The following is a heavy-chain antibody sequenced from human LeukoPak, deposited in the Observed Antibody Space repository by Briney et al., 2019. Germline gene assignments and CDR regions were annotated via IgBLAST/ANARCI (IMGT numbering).Heavy chain of an antibody. CDR3: AKAQRDFVVVVAATRDYYYYGMDV. D-gene: IGHD2-15*01. CDR2: ISGSGGST. V-gene: IGHV3-23*01. J-gene: IGHJ6*02. Sequence: GGSLRLSCAASGFIFSTYAMSWVRQAPGKGLEWVSAISGSGGSTYFADSVKGRFTISRDNSKNTLYLQMNSLRAEDTAVHYCAKAQRDFVVVVAATRDYYYYGMDVWGQGTAVTVSS. CDR1: GFIFSTYA.